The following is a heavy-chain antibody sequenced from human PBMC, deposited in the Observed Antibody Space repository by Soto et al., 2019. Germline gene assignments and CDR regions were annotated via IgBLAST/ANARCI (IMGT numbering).Heavy chain of an antibody. V-gene: IGHV1-24*01. CDR3: ASITMIVVACRDAFDI. D-gene: IGHD3-22*01. Sequence: GASVKVSCKVSGYTLTELSMHWVRQAPGKGLEWMGGFDPEDGETIYAQKFQGRVTMTEDTSTDTAYMELSSLRSEDTAVYYCASITMIVVACRDAFDIWGQGTMVTVSS. CDR1: GYTLTELS. CDR2: FDPEDGET. J-gene: IGHJ3*02.